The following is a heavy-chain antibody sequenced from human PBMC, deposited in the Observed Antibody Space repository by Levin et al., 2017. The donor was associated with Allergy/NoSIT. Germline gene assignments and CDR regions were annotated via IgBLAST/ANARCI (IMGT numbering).Heavy chain of an antibody. V-gene: IGHV3-9*01. Sequence: PGGSLRLSCAASGFTFDDYAMHWVRQAPGKGLEWVSGISWNSGSIGYADSVKGRFTISRDNAKNSLYLQMNSLRAEDTALYYCAKGDPIAARPEFDYWGQGTLVTVSS. J-gene: IGHJ4*02. CDR1: GFTFDDYA. CDR3: AKGDPIAARPEFDY. D-gene: IGHD6-6*01. CDR2: ISWNSGSI.